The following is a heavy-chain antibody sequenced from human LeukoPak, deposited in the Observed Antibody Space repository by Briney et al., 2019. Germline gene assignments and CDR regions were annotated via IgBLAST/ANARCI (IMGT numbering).Heavy chain of an antibody. D-gene: IGHD1-26*01. CDR1: GFTFSSYA. V-gene: IGHV3-64*01. CDR2: MSSNGGTT. Sequence: PGRSLRLSCAASGFTFSSYAMHWVRQAPGKGLGYVSAMSSNGGTTDYANSVKGRFTISRDNSKNTLYLQMGSLRAEDMAVYYCARVGDVGPFDYWGQGTLVTVSS. CDR3: ARVGDVGPFDY. J-gene: IGHJ4*02.